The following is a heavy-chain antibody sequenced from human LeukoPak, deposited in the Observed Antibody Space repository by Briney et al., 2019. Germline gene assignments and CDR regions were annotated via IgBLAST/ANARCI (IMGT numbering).Heavy chain of an antibody. CDR3: ARDVKTTVTTGGQNY. CDR2: IRYDGTEK. V-gene: IGHV3-30*02. J-gene: IGHJ4*02. D-gene: IGHD4-17*01. CDR1: GFSFSGYG. Sequence: GGSLRLSCAASGFSFSGYGMHWVRQAPGKGLEWVASIRYDGTEKHYADSVKGRFPISRDNYENMVYLQMNSLRPEDTAVYYCARDVKTTVTTGGQNYWGQGTLVTVSS.